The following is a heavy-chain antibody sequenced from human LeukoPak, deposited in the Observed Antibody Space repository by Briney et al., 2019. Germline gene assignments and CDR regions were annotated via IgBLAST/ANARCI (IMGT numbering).Heavy chain of an antibody. Sequence: PSQTLSLTGTVSGGSISSGSYYGRWIRQPAGKGLEWIGRIYTIGSTNYNPCLKSRVTISVDTSKNQFSLKLSSVTAADTAVYYCARGGELLPYYFDYWGQGTLVTVSS. D-gene: IGHD1-26*01. CDR1: GGSISSGSYY. CDR2: IYTIGST. CDR3: ARGGELLPYYFDY. V-gene: IGHV4-61*02. J-gene: IGHJ4*02.